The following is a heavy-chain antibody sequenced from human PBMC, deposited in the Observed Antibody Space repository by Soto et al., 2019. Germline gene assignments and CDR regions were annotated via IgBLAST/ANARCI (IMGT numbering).Heavy chain of an antibody. CDR1: GFTFSSYG. D-gene: IGHD2-15*01. CDR2: ISYDGSNK. V-gene: IGHV3-30*18. J-gene: IGHJ4*02. CDR3: AKARGVGGNSYFDY. Sequence: GGSLRLSCAASGFTFSSYGMHWVRQAPGKGLEWVAVISYDGSNKYYEDSVKGRFTISRDNSKNTLYLQMNSLRAEDTAVYYCAKARGVGGNSYFDYWGQGTLVTVSS.